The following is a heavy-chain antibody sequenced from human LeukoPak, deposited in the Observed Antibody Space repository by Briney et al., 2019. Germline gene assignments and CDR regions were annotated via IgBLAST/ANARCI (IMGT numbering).Heavy chain of an antibody. D-gene: IGHD6-13*01. Sequence: GGSLRLSCAASGFTFSSYSMNWVRQAPGKGLEWVSYISSSSSTIYYADSVKGRFTISRDNAKNSLYLQMNSLRAEDTAVYYCARVTAAAAGTPFDYWGQGTLVTVSS. CDR1: GFTFSSYS. J-gene: IGHJ4*02. CDR3: ARVTAAAAGTPFDY. CDR2: ISSSSSTI. V-gene: IGHV3-48*01.